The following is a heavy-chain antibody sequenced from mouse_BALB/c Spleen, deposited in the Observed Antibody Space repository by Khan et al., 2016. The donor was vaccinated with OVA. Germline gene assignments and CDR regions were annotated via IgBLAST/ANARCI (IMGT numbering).Heavy chain of an antibody. CDR3: ASHLTGSFAY. V-gene: IGHV5-6*01. D-gene: IGHD4-1*01. CDR2: MSSGGDYT. J-gene: IGHJ3*01. CDR1: GFTFSSYS. Sequence: EVELVESGGDLVKPGGSLKLSCAASGFTFSSYSMSWVRQIPDKRLEWVATMSSGGDYTYYPDSVKGRFTISRDNAKNTLYLQMSSLKSEDTAMYYCASHLTGSFAYWGQGNLVTVFA.